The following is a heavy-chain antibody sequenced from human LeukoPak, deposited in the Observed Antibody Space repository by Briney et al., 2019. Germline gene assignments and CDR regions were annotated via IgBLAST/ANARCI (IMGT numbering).Heavy chain of an antibody. CDR3: ARESTFGEFSY. CDR2: IYYSGST. CDR1: GGSISSYY. J-gene: IGHJ4*02. V-gene: IGHV4-59*01. Sequence: SETLSLTCTVSGGSISSYYWSWIRQPPGKGLEWIGYIYYSGSTNYNPSLKSRVTISVDTSKNQFSLKLSSVAAADTAVYYCARESTFGEFSYWGQGTLVTVSS. D-gene: IGHD3-10*01.